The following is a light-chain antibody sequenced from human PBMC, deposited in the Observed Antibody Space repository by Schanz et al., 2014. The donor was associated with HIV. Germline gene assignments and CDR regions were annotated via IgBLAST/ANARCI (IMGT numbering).Light chain of an antibody. CDR3: QQYGNSPRT. CDR2: AAS. Sequence: EIVMTQSPATLSVSPGERASLSCRASQSVSSNLAWYQQKFGQAPRLLIYAASTRATDIPARFSGSGSGTEFTLTISRLEPEDFAVYYCQQYGNSPRTFGQGTKVEI. J-gene: IGKJ1*01. CDR1: QSVSSN. V-gene: IGKV3-15*01.